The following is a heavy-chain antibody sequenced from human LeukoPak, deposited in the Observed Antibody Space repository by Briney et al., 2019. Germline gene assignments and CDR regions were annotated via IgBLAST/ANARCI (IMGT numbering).Heavy chain of an antibody. CDR3: AKESPYSSNRLYYFDY. Sequence: PGGSLRLSCAASGFTFSNFAMSWVRQTPEKGLEWVSAISGSDGRLFYADSVRGRFTTSRDNSKNTLSLQMNSLRADDTAVYFCAKESPYSSNRLYYFDYWGQGTLVTVSS. D-gene: IGHD2-21*01. CDR1: GFTFSNFA. CDR2: ISGSDGRL. V-gene: IGHV3-23*01. J-gene: IGHJ4*02.